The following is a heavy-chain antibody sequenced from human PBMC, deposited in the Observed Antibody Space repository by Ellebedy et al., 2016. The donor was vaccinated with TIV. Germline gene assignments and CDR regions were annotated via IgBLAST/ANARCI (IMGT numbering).Heavy chain of an antibody. D-gene: IGHD4-17*01. J-gene: IGHJ4*02. CDR1: GFTVSSNY. V-gene: IGHV3-53*01. Sequence: GESLKISCAASGFTVSSNYMSWVRQAPGKGLEWVSVIYSGGSTYYADFVKGRFTISRDNSKNTLYLQMNSLRAEDTAVYYCAREHTHGDFDNWGQGTLVTVSS. CDR3: AREHTHGDFDN. CDR2: IYSGGST.